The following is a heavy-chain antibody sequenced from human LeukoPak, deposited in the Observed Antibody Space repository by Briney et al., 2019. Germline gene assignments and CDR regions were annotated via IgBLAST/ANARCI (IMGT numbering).Heavy chain of an antibody. CDR3: ASDRVLGSGSLDN. V-gene: IGHV3-74*01. CDR2: IRGDGYDT. CDR1: GFRFSDFW. D-gene: IGHD3-10*01. J-gene: IGHJ4*02. Sequence: GGSLSLSCTASGFRFSDFWMHWVRQAPGKGLVWVSRIRGDGYDTNYADSVKGRFTISRDNAQNTLYLQMNSLRAEDTAVYYCASDRVLGSGSLDNWGQGTLVTVSS.